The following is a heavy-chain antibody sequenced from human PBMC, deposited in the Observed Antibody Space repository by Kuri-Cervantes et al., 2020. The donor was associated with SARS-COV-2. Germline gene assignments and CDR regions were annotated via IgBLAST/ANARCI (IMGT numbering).Heavy chain of an antibody. J-gene: IGHJ6*03. D-gene: IGHD4-17*01. V-gene: IGHV4-34*01. CDR1: GESFSGYY. CDR2: IYYSRST. Sequence: SQTLSLTCAFYGESFSGYYWGWIRQPPGKGLEWIGSIYYSRSTYYNPSLKSRVTISVDTSKNQFSLNLSSVTAADSAVYYCARAYGFLSYIYYMDVWGRGTTVTVSS. CDR3: ARAYGFLSYIYYMDV.